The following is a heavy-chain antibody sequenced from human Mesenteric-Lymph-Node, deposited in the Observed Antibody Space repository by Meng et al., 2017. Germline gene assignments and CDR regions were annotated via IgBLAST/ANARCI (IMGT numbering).Heavy chain of an antibody. CDR1: GFTFDDYA. CDR2: ISWNSGSI. J-gene: IGHJ3*02. CDR3: ARVYEVIYAFDI. V-gene: IGHV3-9*01. D-gene: IGHD3-16*02. Sequence: SLKISCAASGFTFDDYAMHWVRQAPGKGLEWVSGISWNSGSIGYADSVKGRFTISRDNAKNSLYLQMNSLRAEDTALYYCARVYEVIYAFDIWGQGTMVTVSS.